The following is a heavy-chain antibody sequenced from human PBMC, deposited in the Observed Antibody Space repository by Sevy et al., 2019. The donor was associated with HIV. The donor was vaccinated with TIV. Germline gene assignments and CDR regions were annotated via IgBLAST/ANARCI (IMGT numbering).Heavy chain of an antibody. D-gene: IGHD6-13*01. CDR3: ARIRQQLVGSLDY. J-gene: IGHJ4*02. Sequence: SETLSLTCTVSGGSMSSYYWSWIRQPPGKGLEGIGYIYYIGGTNYNPSLKCRVTISVDTSKNQFSLKLSSVTAADTAVYYCARIRQQLVGSLDYWGQGTLVTVSS. CDR1: GGSMSSYY. CDR2: IYYIGGT. V-gene: IGHV4-59*01.